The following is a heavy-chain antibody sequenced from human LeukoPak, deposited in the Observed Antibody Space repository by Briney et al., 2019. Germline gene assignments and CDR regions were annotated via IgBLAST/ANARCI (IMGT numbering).Heavy chain of an antibody. D-gene: IGHD3-22*01. Sequence: SETLSLTCTDSGGSTSSDDYCWSWIRQPPGKGLEWIGYMYHSGSTYYNPSLKSRASLSVDTSKNQFSLKLTSVTAADTAMYYCARPYYYDSRIDPWGQGTLVTVSS. CDR1: GGSTSSDDYC. CDR2: MYHSGST. V-gene: IGHV4-30-4*01. J-gene: IGHJ5*02. CDR3: ARPYYYDSRIDP.